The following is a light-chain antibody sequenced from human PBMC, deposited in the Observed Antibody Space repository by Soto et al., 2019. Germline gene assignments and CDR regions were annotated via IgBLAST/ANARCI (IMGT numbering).Light chain of an antibody. CDR1: NIGSKS. CDR3: QVWDSSSDHAV. J-gene: IGLJ7*01. CDR2: YDS. Sequence: SYELTQPPSVSVAPGKTARITCGGNNIGSKSVHWYQQKPGQAPVLVIYYDSDRPSGIPERFSGSNSGNMATLTISRVEAGDEADYYCQVWDSSSDHAVLGGGTQLTVL. V-gene: IGLV3-21*04.